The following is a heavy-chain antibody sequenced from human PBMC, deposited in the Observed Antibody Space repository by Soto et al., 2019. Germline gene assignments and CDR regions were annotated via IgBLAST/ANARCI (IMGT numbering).Heavy chain of an antibody. V-gene: IGHV3-21*01. CDR3: ARDLGYYDSSGYTRFYAFDI. D-gene: IGHD3-22*01. J-gene: IGHJ3*02. CDR1: GFTFSSYS. Sequence: GGSLRLSCAASGFTFSSYSMNWVRQAPGKGLEWVSSISSSSSYIYYADSVKGRFTISRDNAKNSLYLQMNSLRAEDTAVYYCARDLGYYDSSGYTRFYAFDIWGQGTMVTV. CDR2: ISSSSSYI.